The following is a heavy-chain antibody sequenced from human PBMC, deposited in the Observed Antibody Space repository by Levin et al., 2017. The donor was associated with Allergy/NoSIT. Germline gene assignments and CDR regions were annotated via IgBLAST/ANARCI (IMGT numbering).Heavy chain of an antibody. CDR3: ARDRVAAVKRTMDV. Sequence: SETLSLTCTVSGGSISSSAYYWGWVRQSPGTGLEWIGSINYSGTTFYNPSLKSRVTISVDTFKNNFSLKLTSVTAADTAVYYCARDRVAAVKRTMDVWGQGTTVTVSS. V-gene: IGHV4-39*07. D-gene: IGHD2-2*01. J-gene: IGHJ6*02. CDR1: GGSISSSAYY. CDR2: INYSGTT.